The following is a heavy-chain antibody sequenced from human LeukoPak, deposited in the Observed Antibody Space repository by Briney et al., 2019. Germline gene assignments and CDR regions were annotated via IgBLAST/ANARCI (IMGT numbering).Heavy chain of an antibody. CDR3: ARVKYSSGFYYDYYMDV. CDR2: INPNSGGT. D-gene: IGHD6-19*01. Sequence: ASVKVSCNASGYTFTGYYMHWVRQAPGQGLEWMGWINPNSGGTNYAQKFQGRVTMTRDTSISTSYMEMSRLRSDDTAVYYCARVKYSSGFYYDYYMDVWGKGTTATVSS. CDR1: GYTFTGYY. J-gene: IGHJ6*03. V-gene: IGHV1-2*02.